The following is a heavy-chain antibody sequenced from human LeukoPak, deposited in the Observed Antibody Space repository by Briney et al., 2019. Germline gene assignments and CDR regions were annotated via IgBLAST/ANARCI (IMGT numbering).Heavy chain of an antibody. Sequence: GGSLRLSCSVPGFTFSTYVMHWVRQAPGKGLEYVSAISSNGDNTYYADSVKGRFTISRDNSKNTLYLQMSNLRADDTAVYYCVRGTGYWGQGTLVTVSS. CDR3: VRGTGY. CDR2: ISSNGDNT. J-gene: IGHJ4*02. CDR1: GFTFSTYV. V-gene: IGHV3-64D*06.